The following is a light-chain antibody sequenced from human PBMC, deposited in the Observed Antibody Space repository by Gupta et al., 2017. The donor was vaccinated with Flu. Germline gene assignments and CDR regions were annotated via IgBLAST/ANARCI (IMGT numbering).Light chain of an antibody. CDR3: QQYSTYWA. CDR1: QSISSW. CDR2: KAS. V-gene: IGKV1-5*03. J-gene: IGKJ1*01. Sequence: SPSTLSASVGDRVTITCRASQSISSWLAWYQQKPGKAPKLLIYKASTLESGVPSRFSGSGSGTEFTLTISSLQPDDFATYYCQQYSTYWAFGQGTKVEIK.